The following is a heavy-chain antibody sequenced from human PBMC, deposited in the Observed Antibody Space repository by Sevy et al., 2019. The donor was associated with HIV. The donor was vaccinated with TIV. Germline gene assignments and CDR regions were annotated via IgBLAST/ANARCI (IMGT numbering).Heavy chain of an antibody. D-gene: IGHD3-22*01. CDR1: GFTFSNYA. Sequence: GGSLRLSCATSGFTFSNYAMHWVRQAPGKGLEWVAIISYDGSNKCSADSVKGRFTISRDNSKNTLYLHMNTLRPEDTAVSYCARGCYYYDSSGYLNYWGQGTLVTVSS. CDR3: ARGCYYYDSSGYLNY. CDR2: ISYDGSNK. J-gene: IGHJ4*02. V-gene: IGHV3-30-3*01.